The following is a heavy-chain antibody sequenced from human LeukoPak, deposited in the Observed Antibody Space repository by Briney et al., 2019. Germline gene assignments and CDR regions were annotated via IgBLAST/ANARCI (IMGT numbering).Heavy chain of an antibody. CDR1: GGSFSGYY. Sequence: SETLSLTCAVYGGSFSGYYWSWIRQPPGKGLEWIGEINHSGSTNYNPSLKSRVTISVDTSKNQFSLKLSSVTAADTAVYYCARSGYYDSSGHSELDYWGQGTLVTASS. CDR3: ARSGYYDSSGHSELDY. CDR2: INHSGST. V-gene: IGHV4-34*01. J-gene: IGHJ4*02. D-gene: IGHD3-22*01.